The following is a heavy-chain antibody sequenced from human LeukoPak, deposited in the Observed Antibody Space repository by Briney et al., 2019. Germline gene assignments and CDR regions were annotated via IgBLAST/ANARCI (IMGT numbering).Heavy chain of an antibody. CDR1: GFTVSSNY. D-gene: IGHD3-22*01. CDR3: ARDSNPLDIYSSGYYYHDY. V-gene: IGHV3-66*01. CDR2: IYSGGST. Sequence: PGGSLRLSCAASGFTVSSNYMSWVRQAPGKGLEWVSVIYSGGSTYYADFVKGRFTISRDNSKNTLYLQMNSLRAEDTAVYYCARDSNPLDIYSSGYYYHDYWGQGTLVTVSS. J-gene: IGHJ4*02.